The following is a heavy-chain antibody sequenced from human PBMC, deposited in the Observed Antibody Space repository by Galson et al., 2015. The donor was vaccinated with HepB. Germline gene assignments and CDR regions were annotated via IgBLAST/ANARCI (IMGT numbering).Heavy chain of an antibody. CDR2: ISYDGSNK. D-gene: IGHD6-19*01. CDR1: GFTFSSYA. J-gene: IGHJ4*02. V-gene: IGHV3-30*04. Sequence: LRLSCAASGFTFSSYAMHWVRQAPGKGLEWVAVISYDGSNKYYADSVKDRFTISRDNSKNTLYLQMNSLRAEDTAVYYCARGLWLASPDYWGQGTLVTVSS. CDR3: ARGLWLASPDY.